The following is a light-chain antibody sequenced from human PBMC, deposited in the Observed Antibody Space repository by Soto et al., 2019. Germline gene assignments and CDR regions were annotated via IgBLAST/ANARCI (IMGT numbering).Light chain of an antibody. CDR1: SSDVGSYNR. CDR2: EVS. V-gene: IGLV2-18*02. Sequence: QSVLTQPPSVSGSPGQSVTISCTGTSSDVGSYNRVSWYQQPPGTAPKLMIYEVSNRPSGVPDRFSGSKSGNTASLTISGLQAEDEADYYCNSYTSTNTYVFGTWTKVTVL. J-gene: IGLJ1*01. CDR3: NSYTSTNTYV.